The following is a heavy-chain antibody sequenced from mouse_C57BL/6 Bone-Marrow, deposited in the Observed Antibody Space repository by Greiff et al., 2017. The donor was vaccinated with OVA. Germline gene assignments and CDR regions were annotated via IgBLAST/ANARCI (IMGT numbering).Heavy chain of an antibody. Sequence: QVQLQQPGAELVKPGASVKMSCKASGYTFTSYWITWVKQRPGQGLEWIGDIYPGSGSTNYNEKFKSKATLTVDTSSSTAYMQLSSLTSEDSAVYYCARSIGWLLRWFAYWGQGTLVTVSA. CDR3: ARSIGWLLRWFAY. CDR1: GYTFTSYW. V-gene: IGHV1-55*01. CDR2: IYPGSGST. J-gene: IGHJ3*01. D-gene: IGHD2-3*01.